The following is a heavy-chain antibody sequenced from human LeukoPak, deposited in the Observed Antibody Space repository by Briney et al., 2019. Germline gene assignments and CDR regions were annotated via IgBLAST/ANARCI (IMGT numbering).Heavy chain of an antibody. CDR1: GGSFSGYY. D-gene: IGHD1-26*01. Sequence: PSETLSLTCAVYGGSFSGYYWSWIRQPPGKGLEWIGEINHSGSTNYNPSLKSRVTISVDTSKNQFSLKLSSVTAADTAVYYCARERSGGSYFPNFDYWGQGTLVTVSS. J-gene: IGHJ4*02. CDR3: ARERSGGSYFPNFDY. CDR2: INHSGST. V-gene: IGHV4-34*01.